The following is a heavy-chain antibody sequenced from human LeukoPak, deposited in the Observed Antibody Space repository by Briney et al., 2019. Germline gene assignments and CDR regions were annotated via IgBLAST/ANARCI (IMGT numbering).Heavy chain of an antibody. J-gene: IGHJ6*02. Sequence: PSETLSLTCTVSGGSISSYYWSWIRQPPGEGLEWIGYIYYSGSTNYNPSLKSRVTISVDTSKNQFSLKLSSVTAADTAVYYCARETPPDYGDYLFGGQYYYYGMDVWGQGTTVTVSS. D-gene: IGHD4-17*01. CDR2: IYYSGST. CDR1: GGSISSYY. CDR3: ARETPPDYGDYLFGGQYYYYGMDV. V-gene: IGHV4-59*01.